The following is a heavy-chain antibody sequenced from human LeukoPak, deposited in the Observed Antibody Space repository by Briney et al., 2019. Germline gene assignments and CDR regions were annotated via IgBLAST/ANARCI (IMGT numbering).Heavy chain of an antibody. Sequence: GGSLRLSCTVSGFTVSSNSMSWVRPAPGKGLEWGSFIYSDNTHYSDSVKGRFTISRDNSKNTLYLQMNSLRAEDTAVYYCARRAGAYSHPYDYWGQGTLVTVSS. CDR1: GFTVSSNS. CDR2: IYSDNT. CDR3: ARRAGAYSHPYDY. V-gene: IGHV3-53*01. J-gene: IGHJ4*02. D-gene: IGHD4/OR15-4a*01.